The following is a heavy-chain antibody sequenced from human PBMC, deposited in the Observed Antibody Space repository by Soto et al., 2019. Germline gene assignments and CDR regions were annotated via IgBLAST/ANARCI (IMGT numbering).Heavy chain of an antibody. CDR3: ARDTFTSMRGFMRGRYSGLDV. D-gene: IGHD3-10*01. Sequence: ELVESGGGLVKPGGSLRLSCVASGFTFNTYTMNWVRHTPGKGLEWISSINSYSDYIWYADSVEGRFTISRDNAKNSLSLQINGLRDEHTAVYYCARDTFTSMRGFMRGRYSGLDVWGQGTTVTVS. CDR1: GFTFNTYT. V-gene: IGHV3-21*02. J-gene: IGHJ6*02. CDR2: INSYSDYI.